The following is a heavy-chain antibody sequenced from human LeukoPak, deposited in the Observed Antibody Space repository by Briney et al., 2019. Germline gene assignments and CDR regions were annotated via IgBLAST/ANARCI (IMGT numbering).Heavy chain of an antibody. CDR2: IYTSGST. D-gene: IGHD5-24*01. Sequence: SETLSLTCTVSGGSISSGSYDWGWIRQPAGKGLEGIGRIYTSGSTNYNPSLKSRVTISVDTSKNQFSLKLSSVTAADTAVYYCARDSRRDGYNLYAFDIWGQGTMVTVSS. CDR1: GGSISSGSYD. J-gene: IGHJ3*02. V-gene: IGHV4-61*02. CDR3: ARDSRRDGYNLYAFDI.